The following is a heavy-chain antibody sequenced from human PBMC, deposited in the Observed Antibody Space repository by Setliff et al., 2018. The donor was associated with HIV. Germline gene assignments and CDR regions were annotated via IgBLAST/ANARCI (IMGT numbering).Heavy chain of an antibody. D-gene: IGHD1-1*01. CDR3: AKVKVPTTDLYFLDY. V-gene: IGHV3-30*02. CDR1: GFIFIFYA. Sequence: GGSLRLSCAASGFIFIFYAMHWVRQAPGKGLEWVACVRYDESNKYYAESVKDRFTISRDNSKNMVYLQMNSLRAEDTALYYCAKVKVPTTDLYFLDYWGQGTPVTVSS. CDR2: VRYDESNK. J-gene: IGHJ4*02.